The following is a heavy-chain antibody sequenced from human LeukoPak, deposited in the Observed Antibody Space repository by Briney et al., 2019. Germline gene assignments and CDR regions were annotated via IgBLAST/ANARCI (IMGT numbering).Heavy chain of an antibody. J-gene: IGHJ6*03. D-gene: IGHD3-22*01. CDR1: GFTFSSYE. CDR2: I. V-gene: IGHV3-48*03. CDR3: ARAAWNYYDSSGNDMAYMDV. Sequence: GGSLRLSCAASGFTFSSYEMNWVRQAPGKGLEWVSYISVKGRFTISRDNAKNSLYLQLNSLRAEDTAVYYCARAAWNYYDSSGNDMAYMDVWGKGTTVTVSS.